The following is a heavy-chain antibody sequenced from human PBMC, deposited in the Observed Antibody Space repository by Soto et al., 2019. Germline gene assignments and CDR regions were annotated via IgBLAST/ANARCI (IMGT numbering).Heavy chain of an antibody. V-gene: IGHV3-73*01. Sequence: GGSLRLSCAASGFTFSGSAMHWVRQASGKGLGWVGRIRSKANSYATAYAASVKGRFTISRDDSKNTAYLQMNSLKTEDTAVYYCTRHQEGDYDFWSGYLYYYGMDVWGQGTTVTVSS. D-gene: IGHD3-3*01. J-gene: IGHJ6*02. CDR2: IRSKANSYAT. CDR1: GFTFSGSA. CDR3: TRHQEGDYDFWSGYLYYYGMDV.